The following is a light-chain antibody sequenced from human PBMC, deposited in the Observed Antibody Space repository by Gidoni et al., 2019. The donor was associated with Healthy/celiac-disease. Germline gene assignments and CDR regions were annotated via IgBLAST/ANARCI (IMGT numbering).Light chain of an antibody. CDR1: NIGSKN. Sequence: SYELTQPLSVSVALGQTARITCGGNNIGSKNVHWYQQKPGQAPVLVIYRDSNRPSGIPERFSGSNSGNTATLTISRAQDGDEADYYCQVWDSSTVFGTGTKVTVL. CDR2: RDS. CDR3: QVWDSSTV. J-gene: IGLJ1*01. V-gene: IGLV3-9*01.